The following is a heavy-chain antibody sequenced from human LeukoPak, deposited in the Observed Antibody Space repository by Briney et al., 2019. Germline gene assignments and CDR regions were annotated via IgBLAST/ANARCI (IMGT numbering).Heavy chain of an antibody. CDR3: VRVPTGRHDYGNDYHYYYMDV. Sequence: GSSVKVSCKASGGTFSNYDINWVRQATGQGLEWMGWMNPDSTNTGYAQQFQGRITFTRNTSITTAFMELHSLRSEDTAVYYCVRVPTGRHDYGNDYHYYYMDVWGTGTTVTVSS. CDR1: GGTFSNYD. J-gene: IGHJ6*03. D-gene: IGHD4-11*01. V-gene: IGHV1-8*03. CDR2: MNPDSTNT.